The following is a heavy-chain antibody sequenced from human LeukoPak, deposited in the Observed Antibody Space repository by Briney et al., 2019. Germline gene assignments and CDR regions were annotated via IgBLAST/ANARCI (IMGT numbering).Heavy chain of an antibody. V-gene: IGHV4-28*05. Sequence: SSETLSLTCAVSGYSISNSNWWGWIRQPPGKGLEWIGYISYNGIVYSNPSLKSRVTVSRDTSKNQVSLKLSSVTAVDTAVYYCARAVGGSKAFDVWGQGTMVTVSS. J-gene: IGHJ3*01. CDR1: GYSISNSNW. D-gene: IGHD1-26*01. CDR3: ARAVGGSKAFDV. CDR2: ISYNGIV.